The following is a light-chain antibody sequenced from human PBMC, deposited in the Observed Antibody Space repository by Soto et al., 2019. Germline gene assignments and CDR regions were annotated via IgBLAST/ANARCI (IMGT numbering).Light chain of an antibody. CDR1: QGIANY. CDR2: ATS. CDR3: QQYNSYPIT. J-gene: IGKJ5*01. V-gene: IGKV1-16*01. Sequence: DVQMTQSPSSVSASVGDSVTITCRASQGIANYLSWFQQKPGKAPKALIYATSTLQTGVPSRFSGSGSGTDFTLTIRSLQSEDFATYYCQQYNSYPITFGQGTRLEMK.